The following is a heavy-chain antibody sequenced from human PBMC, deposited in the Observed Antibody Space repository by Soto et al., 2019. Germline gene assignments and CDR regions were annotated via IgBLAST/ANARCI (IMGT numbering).Heavy chain of an antibody. D-gene: IGHD6-6*01. J-gene: IGHJ5*02. CDR3: ERPRARNWFDP. CDR1: GGSISSSSYY. V-gene: IGHV4-39*01. Sequence: SETLSLTCIVSGGSISSSSYYWGWIRQPPGKGLEWIGSIYYSGSTYYNPSLKSRVTISVDTSKNQFSLKLSSVTAADTAVFYCERPRARNWFDPWGQGTLVTVSS. CDR2: IYYSGST.